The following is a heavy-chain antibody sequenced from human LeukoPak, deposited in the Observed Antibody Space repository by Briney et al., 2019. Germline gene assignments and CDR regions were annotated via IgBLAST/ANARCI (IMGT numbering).Heavy chain of an antibody. J-gene: IGHJ6*02. Sequence: PGGPLRLSCVASGFTGFTFSSSDMNWVRQAPGKGLEWVAYISSSGLTIYYANSVKGRFTISRDNAKNSLYLQMNSLRAEDTAVYYCASYGGNHLYYGMDVWGQGTTVTVSS. D-gene: IGHD4-23*01. CDR3: ASYGGNHLYYGMDV. CDR1: GFTGFTFSSSD. CDR2: ISSSGLTI. V-gene: IGHV3-48*03.